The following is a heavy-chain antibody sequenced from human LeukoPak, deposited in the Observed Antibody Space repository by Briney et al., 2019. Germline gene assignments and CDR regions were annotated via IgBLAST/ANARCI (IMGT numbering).Heavy chain of an antibody. CDR2: INHSGST. Sequence: KTSETLSLTCAVYGGSFSGYYWSWIRQPPGKGLEWIGEINHSGSTNYNPSLKSRVTISVDTSKNQFSLKLSSVTAADTAVYYCARGRYSNYVEGLVYYYYMDVWGKGTTVTVSS. D-gene: IGHD4-11*01. CDR3: ARGRYSNYVEGLVYYYYMDV. CDR1: GGSFSGYY. J-gene: IGHJ6*03. V-gene: IGHV4-34*01.